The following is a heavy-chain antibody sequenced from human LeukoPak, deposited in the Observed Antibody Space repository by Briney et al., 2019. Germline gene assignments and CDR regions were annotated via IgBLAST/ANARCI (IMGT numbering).Heavy chain of an antibody. V-gene: IGHV3-23*01. CDR3: AKAGSGSYYSAFGGY. CDR1: GFIFSSYT. D-gene: IGHD3-10*01. CDR2: IGGGGGDT. Sequence: GGSLRLSCAASGFIFSSYTMSWVRQAPGKGLEWVSTIGGGGGDTYYADSVKGRFTISRDNSKNTVHLQMNSLRAEDTAVYYCAKAGSGSYYSAFGGYWGQGTLVTVSS. J-gene: IGHJ4*02.